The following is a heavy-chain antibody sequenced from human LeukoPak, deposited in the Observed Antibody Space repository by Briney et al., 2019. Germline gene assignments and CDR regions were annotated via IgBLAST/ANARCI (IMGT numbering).Heavy chain of an antibody. CDR1: GFTFRSYS. Sequence: GGSLRLSCAASGFTFRSYSMKWGRQAPGKGLELVSSISSSSSYIYYADSVKGRFTISRANAKNSWYLEMYSLRAEDTAVYSCASGGDYNDSSGYYNDWGQGTLVTVSS. V-gene: IGHV3-21*01. CDR3: ASGGDYNDSSGYYND. D-gene: IGHD3-22*01. CDR2: ISSSSSYI. J-gene: IGHJ4*02.